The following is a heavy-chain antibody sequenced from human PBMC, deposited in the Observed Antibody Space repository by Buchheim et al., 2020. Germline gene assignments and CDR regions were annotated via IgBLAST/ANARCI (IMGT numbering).Heavy chain of an antibody. CDR2: IYYSGST. CDR3: ARASAFAYYYDSSGYVTFDY. Sequence: QVQLQESGPGLVKPSQTLSLTCTVSGGSISSGDYYWSWIRQPPGKGLEWIGYIYYSGSTYYNPSLKSRVTISVDTSKNQFSLKLSSVTAADTAVYYCARASAFAYYYDSSGYVTFDYWGQGTL. V-gene: IGHV4-30-4*01. J-gene: IGHJ4*02. D-gene: IGHD3-22*01. CDR1: GGSISSGDYY.